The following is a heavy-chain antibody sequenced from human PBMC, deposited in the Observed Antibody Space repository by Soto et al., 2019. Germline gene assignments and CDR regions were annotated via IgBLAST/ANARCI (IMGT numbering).Heavy chain of an antibody. D-gene: IGHD6-13*01. J-gene: IGHJ3*02. CDR2: INFYGGDI. V-gene: IGHV3-20*04. CDR1: GFKFDDYA. CDR3: ARLRGQQLLNSEPFDI. Sequence: EVQLVASGGGVVRPGGSLRLSCAASGFKFDDYAMGWVRQVPGKGLEWVPAINFYGGDIGYADSVQGRFVISRDNAKKALDLQMNSLRVDDTDLYYCARLRGQQLLNSEPFDIWGQGTRVTVSA.